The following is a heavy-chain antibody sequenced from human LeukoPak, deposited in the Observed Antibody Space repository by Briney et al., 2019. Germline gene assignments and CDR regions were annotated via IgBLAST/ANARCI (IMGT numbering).Heavy chain of an antibody. CDR1: GFTFSSYW. CDR2: IKQDGSEK. Sequence: GGSLRLSCAASGFTFSSYWMSWVRQAPGKGLEWVANIKQDGSEKYYVDFVKGRFIISRDNAKNSLYLQMNSLRAEDTAVYYCAKGAFRDQVQGYYYMDVWGKGTTVTVSS. J-gene: IGHJ6*03. V-gene: IGHV3-7*01. D-gene: IGHD3-10*01. CDR3: AKGAFRDQVQGYYYMDV.